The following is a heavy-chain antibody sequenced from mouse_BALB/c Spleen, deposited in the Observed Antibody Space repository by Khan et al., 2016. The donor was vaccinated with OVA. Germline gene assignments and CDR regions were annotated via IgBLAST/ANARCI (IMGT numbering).Heavy chain of an antibody. D-gene: IGHD2-14*01. CDR3: ARSTYRYAFVY. CDR2: IIYTGYT. CDR1: GDSITSGY. Sequence: EVQLQESGPSLVKPSQTLSLTCSVTGDSITSGYWNWIRKFPGNKLEYMGYIIYTGYTYYNPSLQSRISITRHTSKNQYYLQLNSVSDADTATYYCARSTYRYAFVYWGQGTLVTVSA. J-gene: IGHJ3*01. V-gene: IGHV3-8*02.